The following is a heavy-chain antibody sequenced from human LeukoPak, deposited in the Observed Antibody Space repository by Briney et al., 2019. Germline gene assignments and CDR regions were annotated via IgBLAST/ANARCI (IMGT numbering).Heavy chain of an antibody. J-gene: IGHJ4*02. V-gene: IGHV4-39*01. Sequence: SETLSLTCIVSSGSISGSTYYWGWVRQPPGKGLEWIGSIYYSGSAYYKPSLKSRVTISVDTSKNQFSLRLSSVTAADTAVYYCATPISGLHSFDYWGQGALVTVSS. CDR3: ATPISGLHSFDY. CDR2: IYYSGSA. CDR1: SGSISGSTYY. D-gene: IGHD6-19*01.